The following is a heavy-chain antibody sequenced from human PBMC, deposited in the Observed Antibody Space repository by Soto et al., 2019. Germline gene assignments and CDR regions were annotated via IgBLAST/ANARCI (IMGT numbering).Heavy chain of an antibody. CDR2: MSPSGGHT. J-gene: IGHJ6*02. V-gene: IGHV1-8*01. Sequence: QVQLAQSGAEVKEPGASVRVSCKASGYAFTTYDINWVRQATGQGLEWMGWMSPSGGHTDYAQKFQGRVSMTRDISITTAYMELSSLTSEDTAVYFCARGVEAGMDVWGQGTTVTVSS. CDR3: ARGVEAGMDV. CDR1: GYAFTTYD. D-gene: IGHD6-19*01.